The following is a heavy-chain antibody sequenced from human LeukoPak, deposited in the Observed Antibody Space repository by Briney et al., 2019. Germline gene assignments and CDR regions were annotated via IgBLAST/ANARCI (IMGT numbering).Heavy chain of an antibody. CDR1: GGSISSGGYS. CDR3: ARGSVLYYFDY. V-gene: IGHV4-30-2*01. CDR2: IYHSGST. J-gene: IGHJ4*02. Sequence: SETLSLTCAVSGGSISSGGYSWSWIRQPPEKGLEWIGYIYHSGSTYYNPSHKSRVTISVESSKNQYSLKLSSVTAADTAVYYCARGSVLYYFDYWGQGTLVTVSS. D-gene: IGHD3-3*01.